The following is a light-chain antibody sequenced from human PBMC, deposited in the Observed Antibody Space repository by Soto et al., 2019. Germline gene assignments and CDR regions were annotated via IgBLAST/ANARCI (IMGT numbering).Light chain of an antibody. J-gene: IGLJ2*01. CDR3: SSYAGSNNFVL. CDR2: EVS. CDR1: SSDVGGYNY. V-gene: IGLV2-8*01. Sequence: QSVLTQPPSASGSPGQSVTISCTGTSSDVGGYNYVSWYQQHPDKAPKLMIYEVSKRPSGVPDRFSGSKSANTASLTVSGLQAEDEADYYCSSYAGSNNFVLFGGGTKVTVL.